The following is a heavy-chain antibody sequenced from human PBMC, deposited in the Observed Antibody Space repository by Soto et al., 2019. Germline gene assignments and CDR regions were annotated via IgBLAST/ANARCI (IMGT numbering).Heavy chain of an antibody. CDR2: IYYSGST. J-gene: IGHJ4*02. V-gene: IGHV4-31*03. CDR1: GGSISSGGYY. Sequence: LSLTCTVSGGSISSGGYYWSWIRQHPGKGLEWIGYIYYSGSTYYNPSLKSRVTISVDTSKNQFSLKLSSVTAEDTAVYYCARESEDLTSNFDYWGQGTLVTVSS. CDR3: ARESEDLTSNFDY.